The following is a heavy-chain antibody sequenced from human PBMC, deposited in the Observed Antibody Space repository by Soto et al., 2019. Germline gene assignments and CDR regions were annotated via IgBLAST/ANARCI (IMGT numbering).Heavy chain of an antibody. Sequence: GSLRLSCAASGFTFSTYWMTWVRQAPGKGLEWVSDIIDSGASTYYADSVKGRFTISRDNSKSTLYLQMNSLRAEDTALYYCAKGRSYYYYYGVDVWGQGTTVTVSS. CDR2: IIDSGAST. V-gene: IGHV3-23*01. J-gene: IGHJ6*02. CDR3: AKGRSYYYYYGVDV. CDR1: GFTFSTYW.